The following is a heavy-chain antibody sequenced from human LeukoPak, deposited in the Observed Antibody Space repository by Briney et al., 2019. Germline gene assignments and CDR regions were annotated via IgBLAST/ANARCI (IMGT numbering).Heavy chain of an antibody. CDR3: ARDYGGSSPFDY. Sequence: GGSLRLSCAASGFTFSSYDMHWVRQAPGKGLEWVTFMQYDGSIEYYADSVKGRFTISRDNAKNSLYLQMNSLKAEDTAVYYCARDYGGSSPFDYWGQGTLVTVSS. D-gene: IGHD4-23*01. V-gene: IGHV3-30*12. CDR1: GFTFSSYD. J-gene: IGHJ4*02. CDR2: MQYDGSIE.